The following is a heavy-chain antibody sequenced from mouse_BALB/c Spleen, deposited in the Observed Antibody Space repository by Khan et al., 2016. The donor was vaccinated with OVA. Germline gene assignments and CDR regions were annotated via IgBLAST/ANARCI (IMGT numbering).Heavy chain of an antibody. CDR1: GDSITSGY. CDR3: ANSTYRYAFAY. D-gene: IGHD2-14*01. CDR2: MIYTGYT. Sequence: EVQLQESGPSLVKPSQTLSLTCSVTGDSITSGYWSWIRKFPGNKLEYMGYMIYTGYTDYNPSLKRRLAITRHTSKKQYYLQLKYVTTEDTATEYSANSTYRYAFAYWGQGTLVTVSA. V-gene: IGHV3-8*02. J-gene: IGHJ3*01.